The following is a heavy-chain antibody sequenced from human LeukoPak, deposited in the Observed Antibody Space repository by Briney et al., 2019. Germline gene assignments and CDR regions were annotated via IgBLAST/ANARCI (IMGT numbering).Heavy chain of an antibody. CDR1: GGSISSYY. CDR2: MYYSGST. D-gene: IGHD3-10*01. V-gene: IGHV4-59*01. Sequence: SETLSLTCTVSGGSISSYYWSWIRQPQGKGLEWIGNMYYSGSTNYNPSLKSRVTISVDTSKNQFSLKLSSVTAADTAIYYCARGGYYGSGNDFRFDPWGQGTLVTVSS. CDR3: ARGGYYGSGNDFRFDP. J-gene: IGHJ5*02.